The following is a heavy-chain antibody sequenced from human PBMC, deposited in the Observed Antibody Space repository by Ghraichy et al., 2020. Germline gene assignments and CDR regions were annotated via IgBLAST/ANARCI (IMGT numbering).Heavy chain of an antibody. J-gene: IGHJ5*02. V-gene: IGHV4-61*02. CDR1: GGSISSGSYY. CDR3: ARAEPINWFDP. D-gene: IGHD1-14*01. CDR2: IYTSGST. Sequence: SQTLSLTCTVSGGSISSGSYYWSWIRQPAGKGLEWIGRIYTSGSTNYNPSLTSRVTISVETSKNQFSLKLSSVTAADTAVYYCARAEPINWFDPWGQGTLVTVSS.